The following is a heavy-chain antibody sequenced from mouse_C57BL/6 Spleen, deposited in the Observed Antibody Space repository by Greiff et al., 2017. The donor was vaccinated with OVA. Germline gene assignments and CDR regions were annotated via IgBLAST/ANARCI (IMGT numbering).Heavy chain of an antibody. D-gene: IGHD1-1*01. Sequence: VQLQQSGPELVKPGASVKISCKASGYTFTDYYMNWVKQSHGKSLEWIGDINPNNGGTSYNQKFKGKATLTVDKSSSTAYMELRSLTSEDSAVYYCARSLITTVVATDAYWGQGTLVTVSA. CDR2: INPNNGGT. CDR1: GYTFTDYY. J-gene: IGHJ3*01. CDR3: ARSLITTVVATDAY. V-gene: IGHV1-26*01.